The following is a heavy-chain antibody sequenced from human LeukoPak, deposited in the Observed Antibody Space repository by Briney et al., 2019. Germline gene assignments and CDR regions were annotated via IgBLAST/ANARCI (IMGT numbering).Heavy chain of an antibody. CDR2: IHSGGRT. Sequence: HPGGSLRLSCAASGFIVSSNYMSWVRQAPGKGLEWVSVIHSGGRTYYADSVEGRFTISRDNSKNTVHLQVDSLRAEDTAMYYCARGGTGTQDFDSWGQGTLVTVSS. V-gene: IGHV3-53*01. J-gene: IGHJ4*02. CDR1: GFIVSSNY. CDR3: ARGGTGTQDFDS. D-gene: IGHD1-1*01.